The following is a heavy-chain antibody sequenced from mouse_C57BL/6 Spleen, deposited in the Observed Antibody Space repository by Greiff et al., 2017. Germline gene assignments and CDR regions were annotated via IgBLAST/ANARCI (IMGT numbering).Heavy chain of an antibody. V-gene: IGHV1-26*01. D-gene: IGHD2-5*01. CDR3: ARRYSNFDY. CDR1: GYTFTDYY. CDR2: INPNNGGT. J-gene: IGHJ2*01. Sequence: EVQLQQSGPELVKPGASVKISCKASGYTFTDYYMNWVKQSHGKSLEWIGDINPNNGGTSYNQKFKGKATLTVDKSSSTAYMERRSRTSEDSAVYYCARRYSNFDYWGQGTTRTVSS.